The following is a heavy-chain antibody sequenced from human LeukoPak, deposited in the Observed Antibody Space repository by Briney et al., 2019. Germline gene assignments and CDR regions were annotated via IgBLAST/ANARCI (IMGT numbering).Heavy chain of an antibody. Sequence: GGSLRLSCAASGFTFSSYAMSWVRQAPGKGLEWVSAISGSGGSTYYADSVKGRFTISRDNSKNTLYLQMNSLRAEDAAVYYCAKTTTYDILTGYNYFDYWGQGTLVTVSS. CDR2: ISGSGGST. CDR3: AKTTTYDILTGYNYFDY. D-gene: IGHD3-9*01. V-gene: IGHV3-23*01. J-gene: IGHJ4*02. CDR1: GFTFSSYA.